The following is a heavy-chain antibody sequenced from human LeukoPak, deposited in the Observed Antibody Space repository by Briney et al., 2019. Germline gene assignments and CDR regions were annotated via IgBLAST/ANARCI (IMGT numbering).Heavy chain of an antibody. J-gene: IGHJ4*02. Sequence: GESLRLSCAASGFTFSSYAMSWVRQAPGKGLEWVSAISGSGGSTYYADSVKGRFTISRDNSKNTLYLQMNSLRAEDTAVYYCAKGPHRYCSGGSCYNPFDYWGQGTLVTVSS. CDR2: ISGSGGST. CDR1: GFTFSSYA. V-gene: IGHV3-23*01. CDR3: AKGPHRYCSGGSCYNPFDY. D-gene: IGHD2-15*01.